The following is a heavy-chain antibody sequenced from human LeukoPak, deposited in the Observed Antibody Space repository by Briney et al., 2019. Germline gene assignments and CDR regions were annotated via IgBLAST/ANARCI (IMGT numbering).Heavy chain of an antibody. J-gene: IGHJ6*04. Sequence: GGSLRLSCAASGFTVSSNYMSWVRQAPGKGLEWVSIYSGGSTYYADSVKGRFTISRDNSKNTLHLQMNSLRAEDTATYYCAKSYLSYYGMDLWGKGTTVTVSS. CDR2: YSGGST. V-gene: IGHV3-53*01. D-gene: IGHD3-16*02. CDR1: GFTVSSNY. CDR3: AKSYLSYYGMDL.